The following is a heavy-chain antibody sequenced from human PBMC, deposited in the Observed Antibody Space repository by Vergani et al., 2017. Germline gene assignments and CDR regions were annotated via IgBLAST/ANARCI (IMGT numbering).Heavy chain of an antibody. CDR1: GSSISSGGYY. CDR3: AREDLQLEPYVMDV. CDR2: IYYSGST. J-gene: IGHJ6*03. D-gene: IGHD1-1*01. V-gene: IGHV4-31*03. Sequence: QVQLQESGPGLVKPSQTLSLTCTVSGSSISSGGYYWSWIRQHPGKGLEWIGYIYYSGSTYYNPSLKSRVTISVDTSKNQFSLKLSSVTAADTAVYYCAREDLQLEPYVMDVWGKGTTVTVSS.